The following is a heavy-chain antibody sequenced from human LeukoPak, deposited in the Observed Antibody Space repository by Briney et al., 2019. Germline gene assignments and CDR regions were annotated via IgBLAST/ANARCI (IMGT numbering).Heavy chain of an antibody. D-gene: IGHD3-16*01. CDR3: ARVGGGELKVFDY. V-gene: IGHV3-30*02. Sequence: GGSLRLSCAASGFTFSSYGIHWVRQAPGKGLEWLAFIRYDGSNKHYADSVRGRFTISRDNSRNTLYLEMNSLRAEDTAVHYCARVGGGELKVFDYWGQGTLVTVSS. CDR2: IRYDGSNK. CDR1: GFTFSSYG. J-gene: IGHJ4*02.